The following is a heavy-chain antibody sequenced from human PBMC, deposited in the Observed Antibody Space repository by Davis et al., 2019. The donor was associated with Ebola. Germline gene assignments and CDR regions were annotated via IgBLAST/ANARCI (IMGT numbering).Heavy chain of an antibody. Sequence: MPSETLSLTCTVSGGSISSSNYYWGWIRQPPGKGLEWIGSIYYSGTTYYNPSLKSRVTISVDTSKNQFSLKLRSVTAADTAVYYCARDHYDYVWGSYRPLDYWGQGTLVTVSS. CDR3: ARDHYDYVWGSYRPLDY. J-gene: IGHJ4*02. V-gene: IGHV4-39*01. CDR2: IYYSGTT. D-gene: IGHD3-16*02. CDR1: GGSISSSNYY.